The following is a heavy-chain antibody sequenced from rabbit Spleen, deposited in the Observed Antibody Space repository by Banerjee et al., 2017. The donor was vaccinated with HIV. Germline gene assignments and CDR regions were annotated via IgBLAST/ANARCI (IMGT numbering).Heavy chain of an antibody. Sequence: EQLEESGGGLVKPEGSLTLTCKASGVSLNDKDVMCWVRQAPGKGLEWIACICAGISDSTYYASWAKGRFTISKTSTTVTLQMTSLTAADTATYFCARDTSSSFSSYGMDLWGPGTLVTVS. J-gene: IGHJ6*01. CDR2: ICAGISDST. V-gene: IGHV1S45*01. CDR1: GVSLNDKDV. CDR3: ARDTSSSFSSYGMDL. D-gene: IGHD1-1*01.